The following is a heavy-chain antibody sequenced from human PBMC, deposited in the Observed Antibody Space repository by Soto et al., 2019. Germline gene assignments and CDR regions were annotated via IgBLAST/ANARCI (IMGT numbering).Heavy chain of an antibody. Sequence: PGGSLRLSCAASGFTFSSYGMHWVRQAPGKGLGWVAVIWYDGSNKYYADSVKGRFTISRDNSKNTLYLQMNSLRAEDTAVYYCARAWVFYSSSWYGRVDYYYYYGMDVWGQGTTVTVSS. J-gene: IGHJ6*02. CDR1: GFTFSSYG. CDR2: IWYDGSNK. D-gene: IGHD6-13*01. V-gene: IGHV3-33*01. CDR3: ARAWVFYSSSWYGRVDYYYYYGMDV.